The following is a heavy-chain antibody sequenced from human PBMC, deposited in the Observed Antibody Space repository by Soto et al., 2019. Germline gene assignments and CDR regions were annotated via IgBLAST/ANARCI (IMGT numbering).Heavy chain of an antibody. V-gene: IGHV1-46*01. CDR1: GYTFTSYY. Sequence: ASVKVSCKASGYTFTSYYMHWVRQAPGQGLEWMGIINPSGGSTSYAQKFQGRVTMTRDTSTGTVYMELSSLRSEDTAVYYCARDFGLLSRYCSSTSCYHFDYWGQGTLVTVSS. D-gene: IGHD2-2*01. CDR3: ARDFGLLSRYCSSTSCYHFDY. J-gene: IGHJ4*02. CDR2: INPSGGST.